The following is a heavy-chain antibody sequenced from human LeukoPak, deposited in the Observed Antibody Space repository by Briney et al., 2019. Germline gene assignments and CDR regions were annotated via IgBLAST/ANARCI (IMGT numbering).Heavy chain of an antibody. CDR2: INHSGGT. CDR1: GGSFSGYY. V-gene: IGHV4-34*01. D-gene: IGHD4-23*01. CDR3: ARGEATVVTYDY. J-gene: IGHJ4*02. Sequence: SETLSLTCAVYGGSFSGYYWSWIRQPPGKGLEWIGEINHSGGTNYNPSLKSRVTISVDTSKYQFSLKLSSVTAADTAVYYCARGEATVVTYDYWGQGTLVTVSS.